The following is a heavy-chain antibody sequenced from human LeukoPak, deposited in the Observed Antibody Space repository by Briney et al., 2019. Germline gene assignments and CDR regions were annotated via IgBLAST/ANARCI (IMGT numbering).Heavy chain of an antibody. D-gene: IGHD3-22*01. Sequence: ASVKVSCKASGYTFTGYYMHWVRQAPGQGLEWMGWINPNSGGTNYAQKFQGRVTMTRDKSISTAYMELSRLRYDDTAVYYCARGDSSGYYYWYFDLWGRGTLVTVSS. CDR1: GYTFTGYY. J-gene: IGHJ2*01. CDR2: INPNSGGT. CDR3: ARGDSSGYYYWYFDL. V-gene: IGHV1-2*02.